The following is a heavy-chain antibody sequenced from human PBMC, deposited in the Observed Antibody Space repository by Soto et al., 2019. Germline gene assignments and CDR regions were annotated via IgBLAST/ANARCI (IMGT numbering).Heavy chain of an antibody. CDR2: IYWDNDK. Sequence: QITLRESGPTLVKPTETLTLTCSFSGFSLSSGVGVGWVRQPPGKALEWLAVIYWDNDKRSSLSLKSRLTITKDTSRNQVSLTMTNMDPADTAIYYCSYRLWLARGRGWFDPWGPGILVTVSS. J-gene: IGHJ5*02. CDR3: SYRLWLARGRGWFDP. V-gene: IGHV2-5*02. CDR1: GFSLSSGVG. D-gene: IGHD6-19*01.